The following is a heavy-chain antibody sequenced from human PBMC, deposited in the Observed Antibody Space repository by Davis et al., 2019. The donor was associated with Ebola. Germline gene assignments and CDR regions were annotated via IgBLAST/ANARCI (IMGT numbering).Heavy chain of an antibody. CDR1: GFTFSNYW. J-gene: IGHJ6*02. V-gene: IGHV3-7*03. CDR2: INQVGSEK. CDR3: ARADSLTGKSGMDV. Sequence: PGGSLRLSCAASGFTFSNYWMNWVRQAPGRGLEWVANINQVGSEKNYVDSVKGRITISRDNAKNSLYLQMNSLTAEDTAVYYCARADSLTGKSGMDVWGQGTTVTVSS. D-gene: IGHD3-22*01.